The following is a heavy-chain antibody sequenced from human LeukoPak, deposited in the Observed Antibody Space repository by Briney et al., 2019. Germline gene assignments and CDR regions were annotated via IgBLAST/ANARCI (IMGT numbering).Heavy chain of an antibody. CDR2: ISSSSSTI. CDR3: ARATGGSMNWFDP. V-gene: IGHV3-48*01. CDR1: GFTFSSYS. Sequence: GGSLRLSCAAPGFTFSSYSMNWVRQAPGKGLEWVSYISSSSSTIYYADSVKGRFTISRDNAKNSLYLQMNSLRAEDTAVYYCARATGGSMNWFDPWGQGTLVTVSS. D-gene: IGHD2-15*01. J-gene: IGHJ5*02.